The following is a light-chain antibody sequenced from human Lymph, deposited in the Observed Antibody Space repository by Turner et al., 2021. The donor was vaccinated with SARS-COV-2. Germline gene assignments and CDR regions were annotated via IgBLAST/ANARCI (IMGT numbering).Light chain of an antibody. CDR1: SSVNY. V-gene: IGKV3-11*01. J-gene: IGKJ4*02. CDR3: QQWTSNPLT. Sequence: IVLSQSPAILSASPGEKVTMTCRATSSVNYMNWYQQRPGSSPKPWIYATSNQASGVPVRFSGSGSGTSYSLTISRVEGEDAATYYCQQWTSNPLTIGAGTKLELK. CDR2: ATS.